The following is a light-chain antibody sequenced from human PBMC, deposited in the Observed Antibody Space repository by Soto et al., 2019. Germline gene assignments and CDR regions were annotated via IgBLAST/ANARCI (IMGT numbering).Light chain of an antibody. J-gene: IGLJ1*01. CDR2: EVS. V-gene: IGLV2-8*01. CDR3: NSYADSNKFV. CDR1: SSDVGGYNY. Sequence: QSALTQPASASGSPGQSVTISCTGTSSDVGGYNYVSWYQQHPGKAPKLMIYEVSKRPSGVPDRFSGSKSGNTASLTVSGLQAEDEADYYCNSYADSNKFVFGSGTKLTVL.